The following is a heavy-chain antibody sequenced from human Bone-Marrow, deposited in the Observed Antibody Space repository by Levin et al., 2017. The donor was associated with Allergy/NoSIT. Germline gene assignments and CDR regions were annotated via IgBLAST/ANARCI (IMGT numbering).Heavy chain of an antibody. D-gene: IGHD4/OR15-4a*01. Sequence: SVKVSCKASGDTSNNYPVSWVRQAPGQGLEWMGGIIPMSSTTNYAQKFKGRITITADESTNTAFMELRSLRSEDTAVYYCASHPTTVLTSYLDYWGQGTLVTVS. J-gene: IGHJ4*02. CDR2: IIPMSSTT. CDR1: GDTSNNYP. V-gene: IGHV1-69*13. CDR3: ASHPTTVLTSYLDY.